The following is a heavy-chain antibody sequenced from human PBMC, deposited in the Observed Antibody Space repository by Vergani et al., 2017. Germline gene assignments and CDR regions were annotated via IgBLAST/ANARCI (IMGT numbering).Heavy chain of an antibody. Sequence: QVHLVESGGGVVQPGRSLRLSCVVSGFTSSYYGMHWVRQAPGKGLEWVAVISYDGTQKYYADSVKGRFTISRDNSKSTLYLQTNSLRTEDTAVYYCATKSXGTPGCQIGYFREWGQGTLVTVSS. V-gene: IGHV3-30*03. J-gene: IGHJ1*01. CDR2: ISYDGTQK. D-gene: IGHD1-1*01. CDR1: GFTSSYYG. CDR3: ATKSXGTPGCQIGYFRE.